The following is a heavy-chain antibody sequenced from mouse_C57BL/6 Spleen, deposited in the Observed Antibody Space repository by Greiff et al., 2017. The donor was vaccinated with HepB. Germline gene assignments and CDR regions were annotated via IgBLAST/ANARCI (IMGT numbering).Heavy chain of an antibody. Sequence: QVQLKQPGTELVKPGASVKLSCKASGYTFTSYWMHWVKQRPGQGLEWIGNINPSNGGTNYNEKFKSKATLTVDKSSSTAYMQLSSLTSEDSAVYYCARFDSNYYYAMDYWGQGTSVTVSS. CDR1: GYTFTSYW. D-gene: IGHD2-5*01. CDR2: INPSNGGT. J-gene: IGHJ4*01. V-gene: IGHV1-53*01. CDR3: ARFDSNYYYAMDY.